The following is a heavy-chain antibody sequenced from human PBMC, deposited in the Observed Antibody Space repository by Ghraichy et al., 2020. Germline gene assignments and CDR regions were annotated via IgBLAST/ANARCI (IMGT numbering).Heavy chain of an antibody. V-gene: IGHV3-66*01. D-gene: IGHD2-2*01. CDR3: ARVPCSSNSCNACENNWFDP. J-gene: IGHJ5*02. CDR2: KYSGGST. Sequence: GGSLRLSCVASGMSFNRNYISWVRQAPGKGLELVSIKYSGGSTYYADSVKGRFTISRDNSKNTVYLQMNSLRAEDTAMYYCARVPCSSNSCNACENNWFDPWGQGIPVPVSS. CDR1: GMSFNRNY.